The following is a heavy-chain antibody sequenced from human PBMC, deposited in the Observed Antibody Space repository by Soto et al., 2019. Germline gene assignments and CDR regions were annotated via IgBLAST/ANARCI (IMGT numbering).Heavy chain of an antibody. Sequence: PSETLSLTCTVSGGSISSGGYYWSWIRQHPGKGLEWIGYIYYSGSTYYNPSLKSRVTISVDTSKNQFSLKLSSVTAADTAGYYCARDRIPAGGSSSGFDYWGQGTLVTVSS. D-gene: IGHD6-6*01. CDR1: GGSISSGGYY. CDR3: ARDRIPAGGSSSGFDY. CDR2: IYYSGST. J-gene: IGHJ4*02. V-gene: IGHV4-31*03.